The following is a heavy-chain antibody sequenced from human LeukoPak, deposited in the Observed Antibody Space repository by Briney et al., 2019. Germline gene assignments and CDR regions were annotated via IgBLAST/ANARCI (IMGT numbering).Heavy chain of an antibody. J-gene: IGHJ4*02. Sequence: ASVKVSCKASGYTFTSYDINWVRQATGQGLEWMGWMNPNRGNTGYAQKFQGRVTMTRNTSINTAYMELSSLRSEDTAVYYCASGCSSTSCYGFDYWGQGTLVTVSS. V-gene: IGHV1-8*01. CDR2: MNPNRGNT. CDR3: ASGCSSTSCYGFDY. CDR1: GYTFTSYD. D-gene: IGHD2-2*01.